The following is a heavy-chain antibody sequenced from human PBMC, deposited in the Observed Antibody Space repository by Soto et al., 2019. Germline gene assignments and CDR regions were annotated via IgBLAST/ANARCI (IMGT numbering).Heavy chain of an antibody. D-gene: IGHD3-10*01. J-gene: IGHJ5*02. CDR1: GGSISSSSYY. CDR3: ARQFLWGYYYGSGSFNWFDP. CDR2: IYYSGST. Sequence: SETLALTCTVSGGSISSSSYYWGWIRQPPGKGLEWIGSIYYSGSTYYNPSLKSRVTISVDTSKNQFSLKLSSVTAADTAVYYCARQFLWGYYYGSGSFNWFDPWGQGTLVTVSS. V-gene: IGHV4-39*01.